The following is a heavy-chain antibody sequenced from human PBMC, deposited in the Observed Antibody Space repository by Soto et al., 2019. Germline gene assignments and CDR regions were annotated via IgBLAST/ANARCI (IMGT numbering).Heavy chain of an antibody. Sequence: QVQLVESGGGVVQPGRSLRLSCAASGFSFSSCAMHWVRHAPGKGLEWVAVVSHDGSNKYYADSVKGRVTISRDNSINTVYLQMNSLRAEDTAVYYCARVSIAVAGIAYYFDYWGQGTLVTVSS. CDR1: GFSFSSCA. J-gene: IGHJ4*02. D-gene: IGHD6-19*01. V-gene: IGHV3-30-3*01. CDR3: ARVSIAVAGIAYYFDY. CDR2: VSHDGSNK.